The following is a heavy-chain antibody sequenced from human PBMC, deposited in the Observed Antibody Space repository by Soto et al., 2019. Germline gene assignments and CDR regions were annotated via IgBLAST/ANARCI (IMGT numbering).Heavy chain of an antibody. D-gene: IGHD2-8*01. CDR3: LKGGLKTVRGVFDI. Sequence: GGSLRLSCAASGFTFDDYAMHWVRQAPGKGLEWVSGISWNSGSIGYADSVKGRFTISRDNAKNSLYLQMNSLRAEDTALYYCLKGGLKTVRGVFDIWGQGTMVT. J-gene: IGHJ3*02. CDR2: ISWNSGSI. V-gene: IGHV3-9*01. CDR1: GFTFDDYA.